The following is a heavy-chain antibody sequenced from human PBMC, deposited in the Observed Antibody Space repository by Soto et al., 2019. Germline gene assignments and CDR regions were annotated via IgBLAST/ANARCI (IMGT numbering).Heavy chain of an antibody. J-gene: IGHJ4*02. CDR1: GFSFSSYS. CDR2: ISSSSSKI. D-gene: IGHD4-17*01. V-gene: IGHV3-48*02. CDR3: ARAHDYGVNEAKGVDC. Sequence: PGGSLRLSCAASGFSFSSYSMNWVRQAPGKGLEWVSYISSSSSKIFYADSVKGRFTIPRDNVKNSLYLQMNSLRDEDTARYYCARAHDYGVNEAKGVDCWGQGTLVTVSS.